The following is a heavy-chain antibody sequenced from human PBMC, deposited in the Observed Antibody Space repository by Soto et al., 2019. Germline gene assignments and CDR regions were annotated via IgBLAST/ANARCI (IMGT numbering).Heavy chain of an antibody. Sequence: DVQLVESGGGFVQPGGPLRVSCAASGFTFSRYTMGWVRQAPGKGLWWVSSVSGRGENTYYADSVKGRFTISRDHSKNTLKLQMNDVRGEDTAVYYCARDRGVIVNGWKYFDFWGQVTIVIVSS. CDR1: GFTFSRYT. J-gene: IGHJ4*02. V-gene: IGHV3-23*04. CDR2: VSGRGENT. CDR3: ARDRGVIVNGWKYFDF. D-gene: IGHD3-16*02.